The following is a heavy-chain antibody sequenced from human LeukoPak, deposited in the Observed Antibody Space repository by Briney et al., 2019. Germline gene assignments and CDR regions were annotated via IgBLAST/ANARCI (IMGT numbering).Heavy chain of an antibody. CDR3: ARVRGGIFDP. Sequence: PSETLSLTCTVSGASISKIEDYWGWIRQPPGRGLEWIGSIYYSGSTYYNPSLKSRVTISVDTSKNQFSLKLSSVTAADTAVYYCARVRGGIFDPWGQGTLVTVSS. D-gene: IGHD3-10*01. CDR1: GASISKIEDY. J-gene: IGHJ5*02. CDR2: IYYSGST. V-gene: IGHV4-39*07.